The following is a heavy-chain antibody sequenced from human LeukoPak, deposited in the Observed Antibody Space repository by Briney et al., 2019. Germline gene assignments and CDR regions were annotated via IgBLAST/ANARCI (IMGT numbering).Heavy chain of an antibody. CDR2: INPSGGAT. V-gene: IGHV1-46*01. CDR3: VRVRDTTSWGYGFDV. CDR1: GYAFTSYY. D-gene: IGHD3-10*01. J-gene: IGHJ6*02. Sequence: GASVKVSCKASGYAFTSYYMHWVRQAPGQGLEWMGTINPSGGATGYAQKFQGRVTMTRDTSTSTVYMAVSSLRSDDTAIYYCVRVRDTTSWGYGFDVWGQGTTVTVSS.